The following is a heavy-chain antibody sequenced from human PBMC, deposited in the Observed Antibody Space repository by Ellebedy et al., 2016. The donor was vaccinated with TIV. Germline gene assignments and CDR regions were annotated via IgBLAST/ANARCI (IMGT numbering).Heavy chain of an antibody. Sequence: GESLKISCVASGFTFSDYYMSWIRQAPGRGLEWLAVISYDGSDKSYGDSVKGRFTISRDNSKNTLYLQMNSLRAEDTAVYYCPYSSGWYKFDDWGQGTLVTVSS. CDR3: PYSSGWYKFDD. D-gene: IGHD6-19*01. CDR2: ISYDGSDK. CDR1: GFTFSDYY. V-gene: IGHV3-30*03. J-gene: IGHJ4*02.